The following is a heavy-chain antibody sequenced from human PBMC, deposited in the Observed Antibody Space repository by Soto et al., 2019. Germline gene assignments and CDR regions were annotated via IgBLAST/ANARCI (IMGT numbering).Heavy chain of an antibody. Sequence: GASVKVSCKASGYTFTSYGISWVRQAPGQGLEWVGWISAHNGDTRYAQNLQGRITMTTDTFTNTAYMELTGLTSDDTAVYYCARDWSRYYDSSGLMWFYWGQGTLVTVSS. J-gene: IGHJ4*02. CDR2: ISAHNGDT. CDR3: ARDWSRYYDSSGLMWFY. CDR1: GYTFTSYG. D-gene: IGHD3-22*01. V-gene: IGHV1-18*01.